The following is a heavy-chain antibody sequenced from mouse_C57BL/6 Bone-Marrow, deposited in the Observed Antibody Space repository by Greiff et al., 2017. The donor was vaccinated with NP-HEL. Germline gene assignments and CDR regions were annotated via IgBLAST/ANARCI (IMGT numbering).Heavy chain of an antibody. CDR1: GYTFTSYW. CDR3: ARREGSSGYDFDY. J-gene: IGHJ2*01. CDR2: IYPGSGST. D-gene: IGHD3-2*02. V-gene: IGHV1-55*01. Sequence: QVQLQQPGAELVKPGASVKMSCKASGYTFTSYWITWVKQRPGQGLEWIGDIYPGSGSTNYNEKFKSKATLTVDTSSSTAYMQLSSLTSEDSAVYYCARREGSSGYDFDYWGQGTTLTVSS.